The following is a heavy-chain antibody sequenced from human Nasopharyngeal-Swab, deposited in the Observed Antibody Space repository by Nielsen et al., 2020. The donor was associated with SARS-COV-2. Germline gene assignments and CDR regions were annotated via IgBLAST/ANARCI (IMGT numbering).Heavy chain of an antibody. Sequence: GESLKISCAASGFTFSSYGMHWVRQAPGKGLEWVAVIWYDGSNKYYADSVKGRFTISRDNPKNTLYLQMNSLRAEDTAVYYCARSIAARPYYYYGMDVWGQGTTVTVSS. V-gene: IGHV3-33*01. D-gene: IGHD6-6*01. J-gene: IGHJ6*02. CDR1: GFTFSSYG. CDR3: ARSIAARPYYYYGMDV. CDR2: IWYDGSNK.